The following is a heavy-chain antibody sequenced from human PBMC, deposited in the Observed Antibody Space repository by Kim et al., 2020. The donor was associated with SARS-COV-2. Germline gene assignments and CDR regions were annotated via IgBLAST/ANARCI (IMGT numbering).Heavy chain of an antibody. Sequence: GGSLRLSCAASGFTFSSYSMNWVRQAPGKGLEWVSSISSSSSYIYYADSVKDRFTISRDNAKNSLYLQMNSLRAEDTAVYYCAREYCGGDCYQGAYYYYGMDVWGQGTTVTVSS. CDR1: GFTFSSYS. J-gene: IGHJ6*02. V-gene: IGHV3-21*01. CDR3: AREYCGGDCYQGAYYYYGMDV. D-gene: IGHD2-21*02. CDR2: ISSSSSYI.